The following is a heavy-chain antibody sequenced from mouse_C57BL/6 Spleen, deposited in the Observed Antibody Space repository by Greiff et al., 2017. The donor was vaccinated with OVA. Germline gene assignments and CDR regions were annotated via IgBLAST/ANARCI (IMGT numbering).Heavy chain of an antibody. J-gene: IGHJ3*01. CDR3: ARAYGSTWFAY. Sequence: EVMLVESGGGLVKPGGSLKLSCAASGFTFSDYGMHWVRQAPEKGLEWVAYISSGSSTIYYADTVKGRFTISRDNAKNPLCLQMTSLGSEDTAMYYWARAYGSTWFAYWGQGTLVTVSA. V-gene: IGHV5-17*01. D-gene: IGHD2-2*01. CDR2: ISSGSSTI. CDR1: GFTFSDYG.